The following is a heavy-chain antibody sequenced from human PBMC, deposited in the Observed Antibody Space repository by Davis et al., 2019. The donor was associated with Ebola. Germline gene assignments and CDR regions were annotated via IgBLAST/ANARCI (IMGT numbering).Heavy chain of an antibody. V-gene: IGHV3-7*01. CDR2: IKRGDGSDI. J-gene: IGHJ6*02. Sequence: GESLKISCAASGSTFNSYWMSWVRQAPGKGPEWVASIKRGDGSDIYYADSVKGRFSISRDNAKNSLYLQMNSLRVEDTAVYYCARQARVDVWGQGTTVTVSS. CDR3: ARQARVDV. CDR1: GSTFNSYW.